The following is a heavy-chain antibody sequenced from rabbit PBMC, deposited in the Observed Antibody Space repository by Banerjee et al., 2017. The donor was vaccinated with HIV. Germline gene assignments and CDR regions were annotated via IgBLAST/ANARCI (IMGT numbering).Heavy chain of an antibody. CDR1: GFSFSSSYY. CDR2: IYAGSSGST. J-gene: IGHJ6*01. Sequence: QSLEESGGDLVKPGASLTLTCTASGFSFSSSYYMCWVRQAPGKGLEWIACIYAGSSGSTYYASWAKGRFTISKASSTTVTLQMTSLTAADTATYFCARATDSYAGYGYAPYYYGMDLWGQGTLVTVS. D-gene: IGHD6-1*01. CDR3: ARATDSYAGYGYAPYYYGMDL. V-gene: IGHV1S40*01.